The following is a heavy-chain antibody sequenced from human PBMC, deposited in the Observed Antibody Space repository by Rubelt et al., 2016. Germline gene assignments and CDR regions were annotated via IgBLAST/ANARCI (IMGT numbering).Heavy chain of an antibody. Sequence: QLHQWGAGLLKPSETLSLTCAVYGGSFSGYYWTWIRLPPGKGLEWIGEIDHRGSTNYNPSLKSRVIMSVDTSRNQFSLKLRSVTAEDTAVYYCARGDYDILTGYSPGQYGMDVWGQGTTVTVSS. CDR1: GGSFSGYY. J-gene: IGHJ6*02. CDR2: IDHRGST. CDR3: ARGDYDILTGYSPGQYGMDV. V-gene: IGHV4-34*01. D-gene: IGHD3-9*01.